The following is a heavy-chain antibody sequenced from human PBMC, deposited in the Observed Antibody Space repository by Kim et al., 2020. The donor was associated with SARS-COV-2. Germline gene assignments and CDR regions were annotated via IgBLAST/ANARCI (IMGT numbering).Heavy chain of an antibody. V-gene: IGHV4-39*01. J-gene: IGHJ4*02. CDR3: ARERYFDWLLSDYFDY. Sequence: SETLSITCTVSGGSISSSSYYWGWIRQPPGKGLEWIGSIYYSGSTYYNPSLKSRVTISVDTSKNQFSLKLSSVTAADTAVYYCARERYFDWLLSDYFDYWGQGTLVTVSS. D-gene: IGHD3-9*01. CDR1: GGSISSSSYY. CDR2: IYYSGST.